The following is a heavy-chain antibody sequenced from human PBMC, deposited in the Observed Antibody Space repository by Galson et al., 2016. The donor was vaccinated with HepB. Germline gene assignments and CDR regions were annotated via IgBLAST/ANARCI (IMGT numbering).Heavy chain of an antibody. D-gene: IGHD5-24*01. CDR1: GFTFSSYA. CDR2: ISFDGSNK. J-gene: IGHJ4*02. Sequence: SLRLSCADSGFTFSSYAMHWVRQAPGKGLEWVAVISFDGSNKYYADSVKGRFTISRDNSKNTLYLQMNSLRAEDTAVYYCARAPLEMATIQRGYFDYWGQGTLVTVSS. V-gene: IGHV3-30-3*01. CDR3: ARAPLEMATIQRGYFDY.